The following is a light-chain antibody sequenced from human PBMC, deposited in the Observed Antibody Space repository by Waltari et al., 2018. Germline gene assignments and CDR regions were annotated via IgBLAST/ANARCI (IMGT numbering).Light chain of an antibody. J-gene: IGLJ3*02. V-gene: IGLV2-11*01. CDR2: GVT. CDR1: FSDFTAPDH. Sequence: QSALTQPRSLSGSPGQSVTISCTGTFSDFTAPDHVSWYQQHPGKAPKLITYGVTERPAGVPHRFSGSKSGDTASLTISGLQADDEADYYCCSYAGSYTWVFGGGTKLTVL. CDR3: CSYAGSYTWV.